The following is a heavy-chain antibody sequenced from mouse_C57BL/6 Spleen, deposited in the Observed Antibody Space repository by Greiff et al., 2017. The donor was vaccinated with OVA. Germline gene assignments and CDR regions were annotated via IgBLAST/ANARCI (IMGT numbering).Heavy chain of an antibody. D-gene: IGHD2-5*01. J-gene: IGHJ3*01. V-gene: IGHV1-74*01. CDR1: GYTFTSYW. CDR3: AIEAYYSKGGFAY. CDR2: IHPSDSDT. Sequence: VQLQQPGAELVKPGASVKVSCKASGYTFTSYWMHWVKQRPGQGLEWIGRIHPSDSDTNYNQKFKGKATLTVDESSSTAYMQLSSLTSEDSAVYYCAIEAYYSKGGFAYWGQGTLVTVSA.